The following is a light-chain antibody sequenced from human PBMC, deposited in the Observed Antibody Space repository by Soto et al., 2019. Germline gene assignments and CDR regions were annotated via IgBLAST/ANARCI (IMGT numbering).Light chain of an antibody. CDR3: SSYTSSTTSV. Sequence: QSALTQPASVSGSPGQSITISCTGTSSDVGGYNYVSWYQQHPGKAPKLMIYEVSNRPSGISNRFSGSKSDNTASLTISGLQAEDEADYYCSSYTSSTTSVFGIGTKLTVL. CDR2: EVS. CDR1: SSDVGGYNY. V-gene: IGLV2-14*01. J-gene: IGLJ1*01.